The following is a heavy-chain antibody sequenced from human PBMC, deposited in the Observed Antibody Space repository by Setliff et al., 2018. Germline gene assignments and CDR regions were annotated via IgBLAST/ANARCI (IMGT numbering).Heavy chain of an antibody. V-gene: IGHV4-34*01. CDR1: GESFSGYF. CDR3: ARVLVLGYNWFDP. CDR2: ISHSGNT. J-gene: IGHJ5*02. D-gene: IGHD3-10*01. Sequence: PSETLSLTCVVYGESFSGYFWSWIRQTPEKGLEWIGEISHSGNTNYNPSFKSRVTISIDTSKNQFSLKVNSVTAADTAVYFCARVLVLGYNWFDPWGQGTLVTVS.